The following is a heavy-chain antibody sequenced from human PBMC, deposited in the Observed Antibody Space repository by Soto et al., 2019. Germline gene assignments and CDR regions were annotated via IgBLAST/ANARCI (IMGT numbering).Heavy chain of an antibody. V-gene: IGHV4-59*01. Sequence: PSETLSLTCTVSGGSISSYYCSWIRQPPWKGLEWIGYIYYSGITNYNPSLKSRVSMSVDMSTKQFSLRLFSVTAADTAVYYCARIQRLALVLDYLGQGTLVPVCS. D-gene: IGHD1-1*01. CDR3: ARIQRLALVLDY. CDR1: GGSISSYY. CDR2: IYYSGIT. J-gene: IGHJ4*02.